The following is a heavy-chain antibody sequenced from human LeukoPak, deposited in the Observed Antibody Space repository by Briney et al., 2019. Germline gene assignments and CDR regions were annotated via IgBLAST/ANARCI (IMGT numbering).Heavy chain of an antibody. CDR2: ITGSGSST. Sequence: GGSLRLSCAASRFTSSSYEMNWVRQAPGKGLEWVSYITGSGSSTHYVDSVKGRFTISRDNAKNSLYLQMNSLRAEDTAVYYCARALPSSLYYFGSWGQGTLVTVSS. CDR3: ARALPSSLYYFGS. V-gene: IGHV3-48*03. CDR1: RFTSSSYE. J-gene: IGHJ4*02. D-gene: IGHD6-13*01.